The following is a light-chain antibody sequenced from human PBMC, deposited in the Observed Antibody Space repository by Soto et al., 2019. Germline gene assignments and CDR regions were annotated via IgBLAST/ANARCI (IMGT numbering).Light chain of an antibody. CDR2: AAS. J-gene: IGKJ4*01. CDR1: ENIFKF. Sequence: DIQLIQSPATLSASVGDRITITCRASENIFKFLAWYQQRSGSAPNLLIYAASDLESGVPSRFSGSGSGTEFTPTIHNLQPDDFSTSYCHHYNPQSITSGGGTKVDVK. CDR3: HHYNPQSIT. V-gene: IGKV1-5*01.